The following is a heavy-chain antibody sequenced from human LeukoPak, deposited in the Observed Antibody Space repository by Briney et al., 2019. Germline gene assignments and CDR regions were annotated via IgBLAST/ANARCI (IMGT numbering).Heavy chain of an antibody. V-gene: IGHV4-4*07. D-gene: IGHD3-22*01. CDR3: ARVYDSVYFDF. J-gene: IGHJ4*02. Sequence: SETLSLTCTVSGDSISSYYWSWIRQPAGKGLEWIGRVYASGSTNYNPSLKSRVTMSVDTSKNQFSLKLSSVTAADTAVYYCARVYDSVYFDFWGQGTLVTVSS. CDR2: VYASGST. CDR1: GDSISSYY.